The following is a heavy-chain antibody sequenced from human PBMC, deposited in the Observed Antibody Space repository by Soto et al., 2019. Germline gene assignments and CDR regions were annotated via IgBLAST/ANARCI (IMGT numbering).Heavy chain of an antibody. CDR2: IIPILGIA. CDR3: ARDCSGGSCYSEGNDY. V-gene: IGHV1-69*04. J-gene: IGHJ4*02. D-gene: IGHD2-15*01. Sequence: SVKVSCKASGGTFSSYTISWVRQAPGQGLEWMGRIIPILGIANYAQKFQGRVTITADKSTSTAYMELSSLRSEDTAVYYCARDCSGGSCYSEGNDYWGQGTLVTVSS. CDR1: GGTFSSYT.